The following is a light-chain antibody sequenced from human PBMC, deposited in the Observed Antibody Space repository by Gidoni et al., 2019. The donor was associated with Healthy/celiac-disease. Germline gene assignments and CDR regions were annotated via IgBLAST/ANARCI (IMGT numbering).Light chain of an antibody. J-gene: IGLJ3*02. CDR2: EDN. CDR3: QSYDSSNQGV. CDR1: SGSIASNY. V-gene: IGLV6-57*01. Sequence: NFILTQPHSVSESPGKTVTLSCTRSSGSIASNYVQWYQQRPGSSPTTVIYEDNQRPSGVPDRFSGSIDSSSNSASLTISGLKTEDEADYYCQSYDSSNQGVFGGGTKLTVL.